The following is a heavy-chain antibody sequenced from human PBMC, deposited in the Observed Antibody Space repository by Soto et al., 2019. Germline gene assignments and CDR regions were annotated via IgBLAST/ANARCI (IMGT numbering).Heavy chain of an antibody. CDR3: ARDPYSSSSLYWFDP. D-gene: IGHD6-6*01. Sequence: ASVKVSCKASGYTFTSYGISWVRQAPGQGLEWMGWISAYNGNTNYAQKLQGRVTMTTDTSTSTAYMELRSLRSDDTAVYYCARDPYSSSSLYWFDPWGQGTLVTVSS. CDR2: ISAYNGNT. CDR1: GYTFTSYG. J-gene: IGHJ5*02. V-gene: IGHV1-18*01.